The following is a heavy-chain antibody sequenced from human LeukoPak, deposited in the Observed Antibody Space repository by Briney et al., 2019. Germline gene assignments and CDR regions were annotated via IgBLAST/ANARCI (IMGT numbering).Heavy chain of an antibody. CDR3: VRDFGHLYYFFDS. J-gene: IGHJ4*02. CDR1: GFTFSNYA. CDR2: ISSIGGSI. Sequence: GGSLRLSCTASGFTFSNYAMHWVRQAPGKGLEYVSSISSIGGSISYANSVKGRFTISRDNSKNTLYLQMGSLRSEDMAVYYCVRDFGHLYYFFDSWGQGSLVTVSS. V-gene: IGHV3-64*01. D-gene: IGHD3-10*01.